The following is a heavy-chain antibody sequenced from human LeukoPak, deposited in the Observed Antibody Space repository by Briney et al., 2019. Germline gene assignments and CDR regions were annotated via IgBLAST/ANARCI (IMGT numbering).Heavy chain of an antibody. J-gene: IGHJ5*02. V-gene: IGHV4-39*02. D-gene: IGHD2/OR15-2a*01. Sequence: SETLSLTCTVSGASISRDTYFWGWIRQSPEKGLEWIGSIDSSGTTHYNSSLKSRVIISVDTSKNQVSLNFTSVTSADTAVYYCARGEYGITPRTIVIRRSRWFDPWGQGTLVTVSS. CDR1: GASISRDTYF. CDR3: ARGEYGITPRTIVIRRSRWFDP. CDR2: IDSSGTT.